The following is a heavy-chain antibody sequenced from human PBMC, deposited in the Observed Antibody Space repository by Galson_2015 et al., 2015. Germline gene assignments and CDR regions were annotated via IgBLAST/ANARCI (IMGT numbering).Heavy chain of an antibody. V-gene: IGHV3-33*01. D-gene: IGHD2-15*01. CDR1: GFTFSSYG. Sequence: SLRLSCAASGFTFSSYGMHWVRQAPGKGLEWVAVIWYDGSNKYYADSVKGRFTISRDNSKNTLYLQMNSLRAEDTAVYYCARDVYCSGGSCYSLGYWGQGTLVTVSS. CDR3: ARDVYCSGGSCYSLGY. CDR2: IWYDGSNK. J-gene: IGHJ4*02.